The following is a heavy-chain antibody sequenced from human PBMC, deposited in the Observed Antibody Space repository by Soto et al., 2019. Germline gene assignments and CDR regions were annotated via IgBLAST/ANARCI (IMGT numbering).Heavy chain of an antibody. CDR2: INIGSSSI. J-gene: IGHJ4*02. V-gene: IGHV3-48*02. D-gene: IGHD2-8*01. CDR3: ARVVDGVSGADY. Sequence: PGGSLRLSCEASGFTFSTYNVIWVRQAPGKGLEWVSYINIGSSSIYADSVKGRFTISRDNARNSLYLQMNSLRDEDTAVYYCARVVDGVSGADYWGQGTLVTVSS. CDR1: GFTFSTYN.